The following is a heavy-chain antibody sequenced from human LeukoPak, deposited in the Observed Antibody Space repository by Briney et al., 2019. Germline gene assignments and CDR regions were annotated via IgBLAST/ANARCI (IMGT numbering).Heavy chain of an antibody. CDR2: MNPSSGNT. J-gene: IGHJ3*02. CDR3: ARAPSLNRGAFDI. Sequence: ASVKVSCKASGGTFSSYAISWVRQATGQGLEWMGWMNPSSGNTGYAQKFQGRVTITRDTSINTAYMELGSLRSEDTAVYYCARAPSLNRGAFDIWGQGTMVTVSS. CDR1: GGTFSSYA. V-gene: IGHV1-8*03.